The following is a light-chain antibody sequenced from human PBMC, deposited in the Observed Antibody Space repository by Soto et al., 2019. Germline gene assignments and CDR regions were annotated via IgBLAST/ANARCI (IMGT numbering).Light chain of an antibody. CDR3: QQYDSLPFT. J-gene: IGKJ3*01. CDR2: DAS. CDR1: QDISNF. V-gene: IGKV1-33*01. Sequence: DIQMTQSASSLFPSVVQIVAITCRASQDISNFLKWYQQTPGNAPKLLTYDASDLETVVPSRFSGTGSGTDFTFTISNVQPEDTATDYCQQYDSLPFTFGPGTKVDIK.